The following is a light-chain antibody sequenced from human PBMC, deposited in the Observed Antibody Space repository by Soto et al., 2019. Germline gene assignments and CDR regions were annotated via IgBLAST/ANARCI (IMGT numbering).Light chain of an antibody. J-gene: IGLJ3*02. CDR2: LHSDGSH. V-gene: IGLV4-69*01. Sequence: QPVLTQSPSASASLGASVKLTCTLSSGHSSYTIAWHQQQPEKGPRYLMKLHSDGSHSKGDGIPDRFSGSSSGSERFLTISNLQSEDEADYYCQTWGTGIRVFGGGTKLTVL. CDR1: SGHSSYT. CDR3: QTWGTGIRV.